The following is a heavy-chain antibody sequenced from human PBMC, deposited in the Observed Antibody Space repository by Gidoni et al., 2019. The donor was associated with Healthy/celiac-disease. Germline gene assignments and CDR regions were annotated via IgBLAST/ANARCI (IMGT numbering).Heavy chain of an antibody. CDR2: ISSSGSTK. D-gene: IGHD6-6*01. V-gene: IGHV3-48*03. CDR3: ARLYSSSSGKGVDY. J-gene: IGHJ4*02. CDR1: GFTFSNYE. Sequence: EMQLVESGGGLVQPGGSLTLSCAASGFTFSNYERKWVRQAPGKGLEWVSYISSSGSTKYYADAVKGRFTISRDNAKGSLFLQMKSLRAEDTAVYFCARLYSSSSGKGVDYWGQGTLVTVSS.